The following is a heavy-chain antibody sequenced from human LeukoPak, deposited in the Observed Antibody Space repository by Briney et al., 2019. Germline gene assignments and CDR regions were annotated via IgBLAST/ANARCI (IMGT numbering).Heavy chain of an antibody. J-gene: IGHJ4*02. CDR3: AKGTSSGWYFDY. V-gene: IGHV3-30*02. CDR2: IRYDGSNK. D-gene: IGHD6-19*01. Sequence: PGGSLRLSCAASGFTFSSYGMHWVRQAPGKGLEWVAFIRYDGSNKYYADSVKGRFSISRDNSKNTLYLQMNSLRAEDTAVYYCAKGTSSGWYFDYWGQGTLVTVSS. CDR1: GFTFSSYG.